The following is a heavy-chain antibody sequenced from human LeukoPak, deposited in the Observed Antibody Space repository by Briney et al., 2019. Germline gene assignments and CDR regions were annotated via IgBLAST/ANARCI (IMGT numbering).Heavy chain of an antibody. V-gene: IGHV5-51*01. Sequence: GESLKISCKTSGYSFTSYWIGWVRQMPGKGLEWMGIIYPDDSDTRSSPSFQGQVTISADKSNSTAYLQWSSLKASDTAMYYCVRHGSNGQLAQVDYWGQGTLVTVSS. CDR1: GYSFTSYW. CDR3: VRHGSNGQLAQVDY. CDR2: IYPDDSDT. J-gene: IGHJ4*02. D-gene: IGHD6-13*01.